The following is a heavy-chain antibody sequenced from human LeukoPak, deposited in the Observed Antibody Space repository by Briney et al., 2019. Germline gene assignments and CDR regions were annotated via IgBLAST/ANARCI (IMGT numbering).Heavy chain of an antibody. CDR3: ATEPGIGYAFDI. D-gene: IGHD2-15*01. CDR2: ISYDGSNK. CDR1: GFTFSSYG. J-gene: IGHJ3*02. Sequence: GSLRLSCAASGFTFSSYGMHWVRQAPGKGLEWVAVISYDGSNKYYADSVKGRFTLSRDNARNSLSLQMNSLRAEDTAVYYCATEPGIGYAFDIWGRGTMVTVSS. V-gene: IGHV3-30*03.